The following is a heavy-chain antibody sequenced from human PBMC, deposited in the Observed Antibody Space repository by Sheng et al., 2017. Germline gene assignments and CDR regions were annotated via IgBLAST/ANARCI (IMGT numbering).Heavy chain of an antibody. CDR3: ARETGAIWLDP. D-gene: IGHD3-9*01. CDR1: GGSISNDY. J-gene: IGHJ5*02. CDR2: VHYSGAT. Sequence: QLQLQESGPGPVKPSETLSLTCSVSGGSISNDYWGWIRQPPGRGLEWIGSVHYSGATNYNPSLKSRVTILVDSSKSQFSLKLRSVTAADTAVYYCARETGAIWLDPWGQGTLVSVSS. V-gene: IGHV4-39*07.